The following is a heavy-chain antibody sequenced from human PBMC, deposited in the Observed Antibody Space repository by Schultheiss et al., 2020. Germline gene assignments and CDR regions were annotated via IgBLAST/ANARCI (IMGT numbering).Heavy chain of an antibody. V-gene: IGHV4-31*03. CDR2: IYYSGST. J-gene: IGHJ6*02. CDR3: ARGGYSSGWYYYYYGMDV. D-gene: IGHD6-19*01. Sequence: SETLSLTCTVSGGSISSGGYYWSWIRQHPGKGLEWIGYIYYSGSTYYNPSLKSRVTISVDTSKNQFSLKLSSVTAADTALYYCARGGYSSGWYYYYYGMDVWGQGTTVTVSS. CDR1: GGSISSGGYY.